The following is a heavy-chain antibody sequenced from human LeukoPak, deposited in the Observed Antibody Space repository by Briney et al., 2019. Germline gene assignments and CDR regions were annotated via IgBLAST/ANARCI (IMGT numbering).Heavy chain of an antibody. V-gene: IGHV3-21*01. CDR3: ARGTDSAMADF. CDR2: ITSSRTYT. D-gene: IGHD5-18*01. J-gene: IGHJ4*02. CDR1: GFTFTACS. Sequence: GGSLRLSCAASGFTFTACSMNWVRPAPGKGLEWVSSITSSRTYTYYADSVKGRFTISRDNAKKSLYLQMNSLRAEDTAVYYCARGTDSAMADFWGQGTLVTVSS.